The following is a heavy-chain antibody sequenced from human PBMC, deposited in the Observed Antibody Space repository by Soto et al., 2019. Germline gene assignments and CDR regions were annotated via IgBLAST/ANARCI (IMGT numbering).Heavy chain of an antibody. Sequence: SQTLSLTEVSSGGSFSTNIAAWNWIRQSPSRGLEWLGRTYYRSKWYNDYAVSVKSRITINPDTSKNQFSLQLNSVTPEDTAVYYCARARIAPTEYYYFYGMDVWGQGTTVTVSS. D-gene: IGHD6-13*01. J-gene: IGHJ6*02. CDR2: TYYRSKWYN. CDR3: ARARIAPTEYYYFYGMDV. V-gene: IGHV6-1*01. CDR1: GGSFSTNIAA.